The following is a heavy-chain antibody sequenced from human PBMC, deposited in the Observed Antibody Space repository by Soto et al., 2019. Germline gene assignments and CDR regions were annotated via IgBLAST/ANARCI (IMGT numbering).Heavy chain of an antibody. V-gene: IGHV4-30-2*01. CDR2: SYHSGST. J-gene: IGHJ4*02. CDR3: ARVPGL. Sequence: QLQLQESGAGLVKPSQTLFLTCAVSGGSISSGGYSWSWIRQPPGKVMEWIGYSYHSGSTYNNPPLNSRGTISVDRSKNQFSLKLSSVTAADTAVYYFARVPGLGGQATPVTVSS. CDR1: GGSISSGGYS.